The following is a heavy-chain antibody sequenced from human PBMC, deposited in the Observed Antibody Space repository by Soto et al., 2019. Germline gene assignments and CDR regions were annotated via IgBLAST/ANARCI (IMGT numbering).Heavy chain of an antibody. CDR3: ARESSDYGDYGDF. D-gene: IGHD4-17*01. CDR1: DFTLSRHA. J-gene: IGHJ4*02. CDR2: IWYDGTDK. Sequence: QMQLVQSGGGVVQPGASLRLSCVASDFTLSRHAMHWVRQAPGKGLEWVAVIWYDGTDKYYADSVQGRFTISRDNPKNTVYLQMDSLRAEDTAVYFCARESSDYGDYGDFWGQGTLVTVSP. V-gene: IGHV3-33*01.